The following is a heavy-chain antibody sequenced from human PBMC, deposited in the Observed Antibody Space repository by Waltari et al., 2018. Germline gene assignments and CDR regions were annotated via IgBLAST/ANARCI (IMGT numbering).Heavy chain of an antibody. CDR1: GDSMSSSYW. CDR3: ARDRGRGLYLDS. D-gene: IGHD2-15*01. J-gene: IGHJ4*02. V-gene: IGHV4-4*02. CDR2: VHGSGSA. Sequence: QLQLQESGPGLVKPSGTLSLTCAVSGDSMSSSYWWSWVRQPPGKGLEWIGQVHGSGSANYNPSFASRVTVSLDTPNNQFSLRVTSATAADTAIYYCARDRGRGLYLDSWGPGTLVAVSP.